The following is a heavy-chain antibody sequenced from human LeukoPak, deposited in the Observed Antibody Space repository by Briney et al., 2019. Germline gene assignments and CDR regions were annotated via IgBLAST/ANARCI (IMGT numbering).Heavy chain of an antibody. CDR3: ARGPGHIAAAGYFYYYMDV. CDR1: GYTFTGYY. Sequence: GASVKVSCKASGYTFTGYYMHWVRQAPGQGLEWMGWINPNSSGTNYAQKFQGRVTMTRDTSISTAYMELSRLRSDDTAVYYCARGPGHIAAAGYFYYYMDVWGKGTTVTVSS. V-gene: IGHV1-2*02. CDR2: INPNSSGT. D-gene: IGHD6-13*01. J-gene: IGHJ6*03.